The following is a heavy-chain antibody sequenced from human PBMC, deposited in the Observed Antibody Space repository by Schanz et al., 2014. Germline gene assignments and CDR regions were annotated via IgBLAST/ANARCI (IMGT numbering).Heavy chain of an antibody. CDR2: ISAYNGHT. CDR1: GYSFTSYS. J-gene: IGHJ6*02. V-gene: IGHV1-18*01. CDR3: ARDRGHVEQLVLEWYYAMDV. D-gene: IGHD6-6*01. Sequence: QVQLVQSGSELQEPGASVQVSCKASGYSFTSYSMNWVRQAPGQGLEWMGWISAYNGHTNYAQKFQGRVTMTTDTSTSTAYMELRSLRSDDTAVYYRARDRGHVEQLVLEWYYAMDVWGQGTTVAVSS.